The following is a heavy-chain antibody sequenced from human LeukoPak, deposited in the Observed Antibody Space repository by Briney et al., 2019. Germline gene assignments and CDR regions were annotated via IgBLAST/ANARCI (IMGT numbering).Heavy chain of an antibody. CDR1: GYTFTSYG. D-gene: IGHD5-12*01. V-gene: IGHV1-18*01. Sequence: ASVKVSCKASGYTFTSYGISWVRQAPGQGLEWMGWISAYNGNTNYAQKLQGRVTMTTDTSTSTAYMELRSLRSDDTAVYYCARNVATILINYYYYGMDVWGQGTTVTVPS. J-gene: IGHJ6*02. CDR3: ARNVATILINYYYYGMDV. CDR2: ISAYNGNT.